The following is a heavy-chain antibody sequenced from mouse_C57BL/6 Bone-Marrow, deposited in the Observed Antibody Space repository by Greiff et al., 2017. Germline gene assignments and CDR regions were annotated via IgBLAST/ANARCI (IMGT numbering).Heavy chain of an antibody. CDR2: ISYDGSN. CDR3: ARETTALYYYAMDD. Sequence: EVQLQESGPGLVKPSQSLSLTCSVTGYSITSGYYWNWIRQFPGNKLEWMGYISYDGSNNYNPSLKNRISITRDTSKNQFFLKLNSVTTEDTATYYCARETTALYYYAMDDWGQGTSVTVSS. J-gene: IGHJ4*01. D-gene: IGHD1-2*01. V-gene: IGHV3-6*01. CDR1: GYSITSGYY.